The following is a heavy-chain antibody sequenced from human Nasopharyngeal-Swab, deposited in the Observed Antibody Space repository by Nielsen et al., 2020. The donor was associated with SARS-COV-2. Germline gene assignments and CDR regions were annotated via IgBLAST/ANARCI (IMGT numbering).Heavy chain of an antibody. V-gene: IGHV4-61*01. J-gene: IGHJ6*02. CDR1: GGSVSSGSYY. CDR3: ARDASNYGDYYYYYGMDV. Sequence: SATLSLTCTVSGGSVSSGSYYWSWIRQPPGKRLERIGYIYYSGSTNYNPSLKSRVTISVDTSKNQFSLKLSSVPAADTAVYYCARDASNYGDYYYYYGMDVWGQGTTVTVSS. D-gene: IGHD4-11*01. CDR2: IYYSGST.